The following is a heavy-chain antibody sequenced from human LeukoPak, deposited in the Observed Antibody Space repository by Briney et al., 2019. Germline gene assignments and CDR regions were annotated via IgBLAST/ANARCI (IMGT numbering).Heavy chain of an antibody. Sequence: ASVTVSCKASGYTFTGYYMHWVRQAPGQGLEWMGWINPNSSGTNYAQKFQGRVTMTRDTSISTAYMELSRLRSDDTAVYYCARGDGDYGEDYFDYWGQGTLVTGSS. V-gene: IGHV1-2*02. CDR3: ARGDGDYGEDYFDY. J-gene: IGHJ4*02. D-gene: IGHD4-17*01. CDR2: INPNSSGT. CDR1: GYTFTGYY.